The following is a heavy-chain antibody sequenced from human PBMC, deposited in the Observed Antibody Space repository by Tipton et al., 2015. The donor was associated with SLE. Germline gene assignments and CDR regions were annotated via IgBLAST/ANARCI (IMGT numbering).Heavy chain of an antibody. Sequence: TLSLTCTVSGGSISSSNNYWDWIRQPPGKGLEWIGTIYYSGDTYFNPPLKSRLTISVDTSKNQFSLKLSSVTAADTAIYYCARGRKHSAWGQGTLVIVSS. CDR3: ARGRKHSA. CDR1: GGSISSSNNY. J-gene: IGHJ5*02. CDR2: IYYSGDT. D-gene: IGHD3-3*02. V-gene: IGHV4-39*07.